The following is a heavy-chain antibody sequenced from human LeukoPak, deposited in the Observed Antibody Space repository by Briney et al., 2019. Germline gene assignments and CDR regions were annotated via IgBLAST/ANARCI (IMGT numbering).Heavy chain of an antibody. J-gene: IGHJ4*02. CDR3: APEPGDAGDY. CDR2: INPNSGDT. Sequence: ASVKVSCKASGYTFTGYFMHWVRQAPGQGLEWMGWINPNSGDTNYAQKFQGRVTMTRDTSISTAYMGLTRLRSDDRAVYYGAPEPGDAGDYWGQGTLVTVSS. V-gene: IGHV1-2*02. CDR1: GYTFTGYF.